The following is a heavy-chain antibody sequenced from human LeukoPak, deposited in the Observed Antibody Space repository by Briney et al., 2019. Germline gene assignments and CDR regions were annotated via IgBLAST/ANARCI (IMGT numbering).Heavy chain of an antibody. D-gene: IGHD3-10*01. J-gene: IGHJ4*02. CDR3: ARGSTMVRGVHDY. V-gene: IGHV4-59*01. CDR1: GGSISSYY. CDR2: IYYSGST. Sequence: SETLSLTCTVSGGSISSYYWSWIRQPPGKGLEWIGYIYYSGSTNYNPSLKSRVTISVDTSKNQFPLKLSSVTAADTAVYYCARGSTMVRGVHDYWGQGTLVTVSS.